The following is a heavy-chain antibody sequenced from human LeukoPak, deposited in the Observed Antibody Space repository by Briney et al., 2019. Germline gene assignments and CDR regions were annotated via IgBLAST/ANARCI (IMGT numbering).Heavy chain of an antibody. CDR2: INSDGSST. V-gene: IGHV3-74*01. J-gene: IGHJ6*03. CDR3: ARDLEYYDFWSGYLQHMDV. D-gene: IGHD3-3*01. CDR1: GFTFSSYW. Sequence: GSLRLSCAASGFTFSSYWMHWVRQAPGKGLVWVSRINSDGSSTSYADSVKGRFTISRDNAKNTLYLQMNSLRAEDTAVYYCARDLEYYDFWSGYLQHMDVWGKGTTVTVSS.